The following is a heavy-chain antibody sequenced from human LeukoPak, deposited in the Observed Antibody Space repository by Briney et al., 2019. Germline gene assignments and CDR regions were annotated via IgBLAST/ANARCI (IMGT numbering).Heavy chain of an antibody. CDR3: AKVRADYDYGDSHPPI. D-gene: IGHD4-17*01. CDR1: GFTFSSYA. J-gene: IGHJ4*02. CDR2: ISYDGSNK. V-gene: IGHV3-30*04. Sequence: GGSLRLSCAASGFTFSSYAMHWVRQAPGKGLEWVAVISYDGSNKYYADSVKGRCTISRGNSKNTLYLQINSLRVEDTAVYYCAKVRADYDYGDSHPPIWGQGTLVTVSS.